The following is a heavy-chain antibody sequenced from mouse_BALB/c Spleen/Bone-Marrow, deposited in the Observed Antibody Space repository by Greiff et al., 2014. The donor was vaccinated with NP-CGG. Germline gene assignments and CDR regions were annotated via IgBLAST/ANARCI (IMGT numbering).Heavy chain of an antibody. CDR2: INPYNDGT. CDR3: ASPYYRYDALDY. J-gene: IGHJ4*01. D-gene: IGHD2-14*01. V-gene: IGHV1-14*01. CDR1: GYTFTSYV. Sequence: EVKLVESGPELVKPGASVKMSCKASGYTFTSYVMHWVKQKPGQGLEWIGYINPYNDGTKYNEKFKGKATLTSDKSSSTAYMELSSLTSGDSAVYYCASPYYRYDALDYWGQGTSVTVSS.